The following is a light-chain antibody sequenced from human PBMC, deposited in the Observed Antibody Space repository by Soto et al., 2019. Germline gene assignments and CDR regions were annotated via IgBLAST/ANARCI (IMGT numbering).Light chain of an antibody. J-gene: IGKJ2*01. CDR1: QSISSE. CDR2: GAS. Sequence: EIVMTQSPATLSVSPGESATLSCRASQSISSELAWYQQKPGQPPRLLIYGASTRATGVPARFXXXXXGSXXXXXXXXXQSEDFAXXYCQQGHNXPLTFGQGTRLEI. CDR3: QQGHNXPLT. V-gene: IGKV3-15*01.